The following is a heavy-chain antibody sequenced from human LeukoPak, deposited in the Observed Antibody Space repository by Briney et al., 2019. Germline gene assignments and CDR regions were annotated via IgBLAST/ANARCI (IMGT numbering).Heavy chain of an antibody. V-gene: IGHV4-4*07. CDR1: GGSISSYY. Sequence: PSETLSLTCTASGGSISSYYWSWIRQPAGKGLEWIGRIYTSGSTNYNPSLKSRVTMSVDTSKNQFSLKLSSVTAADTAVYYCASLYDSSGYFDYWGQGTLVTVSS. J-gene: IGHJ4*02. CDR3: ASLYDSSGYFDY. CDR2: IYTSGST. D-gene: IGHD3-22*01.